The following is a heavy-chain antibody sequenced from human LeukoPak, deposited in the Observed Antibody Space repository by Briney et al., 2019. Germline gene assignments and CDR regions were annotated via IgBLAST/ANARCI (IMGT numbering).Heavy chain of an antibody. V-gene: IGHV1-3*01. CDR2: INAGNGNT. J-gene: IGHJ4*02. CDR3: ARVGSGWLYFDY. D-gene: IGHD6-19*01. CDR1: GYTFTSYA. Sequence: ASVKVSCKASGYTFTSYAMHWVRQAPGQRLEWMGWINAGNGNTKYSQKFQGRVTMTTDTSTSTAYMELRSLRSDDTAVYYCARVGSGWLYFDYWGQGTLVTVSS.